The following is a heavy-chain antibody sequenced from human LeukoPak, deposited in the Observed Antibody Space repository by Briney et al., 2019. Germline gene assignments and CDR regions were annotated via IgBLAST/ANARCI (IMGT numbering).Heavy chain of an antibody. Sequence: ASVKVSCKASGYTFTSCYMHWVRQAPGQGLEWMGIINPRGGSTSYAQKFQGRVTMTRDASTSTVYMELSSLRSEDTAVYYCARDYSYGYHFQHWGQGTLVTVSS. D-gene: IGHD5-18*01. CDR1: GYTFTSCY. V-gene: IGHV1-46*01. J-gene: IGHJ1*01. CDR2: INPRGGST. CDR3: ARDYSYGYHFQH.